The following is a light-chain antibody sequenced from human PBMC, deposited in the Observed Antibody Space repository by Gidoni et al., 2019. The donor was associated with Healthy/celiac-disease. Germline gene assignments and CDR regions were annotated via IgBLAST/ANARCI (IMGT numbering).Light chain of an antibody. CDR2: AAS. J-gene: IGKJ1*01. CDR1: QSISSY. Sequence: DIQMTQSPSSLSASVGDRVTITCLASQSISSYLNWYQQKPGKAPKLLIYAASRLHSGVPSRFSGSGSGTDVLLTSSSLTPEDFATYYCQPSYSPPWTFGQGTKVEIK. CDR3: QPSYSPPWT. V-gene: IGKV1-39*01.